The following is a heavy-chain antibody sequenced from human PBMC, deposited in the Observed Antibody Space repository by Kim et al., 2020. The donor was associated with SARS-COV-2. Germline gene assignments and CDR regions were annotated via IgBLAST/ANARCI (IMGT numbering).Heavy chain of an antibody. CDR3: TTLSVRGSGWEPFGY. D-gene: IGHD6-19*01. Sequence: ASVKGRFTISRDDSKNTAYLQMNSLKTEDTAVYYCTTLSVRGSGWEPFGYWGQGTLVTVSS. J-gene: IGHJ4*02. V-gene: IGHV3-73*01.